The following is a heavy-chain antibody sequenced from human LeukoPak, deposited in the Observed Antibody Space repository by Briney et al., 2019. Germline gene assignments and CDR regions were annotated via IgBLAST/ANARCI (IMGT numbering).Heavy chain of an antibody. D-gene: IGHD3-10*01. Sequence: GSLRLSCAASGFTFRIYEMNWVRQAPGKGLEWVGSIYYSGSTYYNPSLKGRVTISVDTSKIQFSLKLSSVTAADTAVYYCGNQFIPDYGSASSFEYWGQGTLVTVSS. CDR2: IYYSGST. V-gene: IGHV4-59*05. CDR3: GNQFIPDYGSASSFEY. CDR1: GFTFRIYE. J-gene: IGHJ4*02.